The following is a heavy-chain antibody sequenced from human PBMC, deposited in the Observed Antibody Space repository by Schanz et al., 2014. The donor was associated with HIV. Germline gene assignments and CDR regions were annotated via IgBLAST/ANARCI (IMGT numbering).Heavy chain of an antibody. J-gene: IGHJ4*02. CDR3: ASWGSWAVTTPYYFDY. CDR1: GFTFSSYS. Sequence: EVQLVESGGGLVKPGGSLRLSCAASGFTFSSYSMNWVRQAPGKGLEWVSSISSSSSYIYYADSVKGRFTISRDNAKNSLYLQMNSLRAEDTAVYYCASWGSWAVTTPYYFDYWGQGTLVTVSP. V-gene: IGHV3-21*01. CDR2: ISSSSSYI. D-gene: IGHD2-15*01.